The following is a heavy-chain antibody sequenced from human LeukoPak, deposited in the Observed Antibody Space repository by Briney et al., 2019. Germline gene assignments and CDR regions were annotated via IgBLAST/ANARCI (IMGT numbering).Heavy chain of an antibody. V-gene: IGHV3-11*06. CDR1: GFTFSDYY. J-gene: IGHJ4*02. CDR2: VSSSSSYT. Sequence: GGSLRLSCAASGFTFSDYYMSWIRQAPGKGLEWVSYVSSSSSYTNYADSVKGRFTISRDNAKNSLYLQMNSLRAEDTAVYYCARDNEYSSSSHRYWGQGTLVTVSS. CDR3: ARDNEYSSSSHRY. D-gene: IGHD6-13*01.